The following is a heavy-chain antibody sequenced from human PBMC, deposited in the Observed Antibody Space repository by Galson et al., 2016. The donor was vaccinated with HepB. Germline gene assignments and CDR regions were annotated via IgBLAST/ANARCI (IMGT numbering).Heavy chain of an antibody. J-gene: IGHJ4*02. D-gene: IGHD4-23*01. V-gene: IGHV6-1*01. CDR1: GDSVSSGSAA. CDR2: TYYRSSWSY. Sequence: CAISGDSVSSGSAAWNWIRQSPSRGLQWLGRTYYRSSWSYDYAASVRSRISIDPDTSKNQFSLQLNSVTPGGTAVYYCARDYWYGGNYNVDYWGQGTPVTVSS. CDR3: ARDYWYGGNYNVDY.